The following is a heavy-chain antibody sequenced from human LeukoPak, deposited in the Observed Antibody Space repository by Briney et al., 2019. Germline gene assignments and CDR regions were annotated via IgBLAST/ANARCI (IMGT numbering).Heavy chain of an antibody. CDR1: GGSISSSNW. CDR3: ARVTMVRGIILIVWFDP. V-gene: IGHV4-4*02. J-gene: IGHJ5*02. CDR2: IYYSGST. D-gene: IGHD3-10*01. Sequence: SETLSLTCAVSGGSISSSNWWSWVRQPPGKGLEWIGYIYYSGSTYYNPSLKSRVTISVDTSKNQFSLKLSSVTAADTAVYYCARVTMVRGIILIVWFDPWGQGTLVTVSS.